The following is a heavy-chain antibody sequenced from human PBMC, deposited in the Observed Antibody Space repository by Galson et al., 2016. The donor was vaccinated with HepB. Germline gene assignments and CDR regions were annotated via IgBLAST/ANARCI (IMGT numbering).Heavy chain of an antibody. J-gene: IGHJ5*02. CDR2: ISSSSGTI. Sequence: SLRLSCAASGFTFSNYAMHWVRQAPGKGLEWVSYISSSSGTIYYAASVRGRFTISRDNAKNSLYLQMNTLRGEDAAVYHCARAYCPDCFSCFGPWGQGTLVTVSS. CDR1: GFTFSNYA. D-gene: IGHD2-21*02. CDR3: ARAYCPDCFSCFGP. V-gene: IGHV3-48*04.